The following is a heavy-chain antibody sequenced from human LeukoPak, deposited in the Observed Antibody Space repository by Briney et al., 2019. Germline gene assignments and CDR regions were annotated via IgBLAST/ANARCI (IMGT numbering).Heavy chain of an antibody. CDR1: GYTFNSYG. V-gene: IGHV1-18*01. CDR3: ARDQYYDSKGWFDP. Sequence: ASVKVSCKSSGYTFNSYGITWVRQDPGQGLEWMGWIHTYIGHTNYAQKLQGRVTMTTDTSTSTAYMELRSLRSDDTAVYYCARDQYYDSKGWFDPWGQGTLVTVSS. D-gene: IGHD3-22*01. J-gene: IGHJ5*02. CDR2: IHTYIGHT.